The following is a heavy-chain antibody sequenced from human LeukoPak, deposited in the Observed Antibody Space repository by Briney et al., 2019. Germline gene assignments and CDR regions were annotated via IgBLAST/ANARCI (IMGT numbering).Heavy chain of an antibody. V-gene: IGHV3-48*03. Sequence: GASLRLSCVASGFTFSNYAMSWVRQAPGKGLEWVSYISSSGSTIYYADSVKGRFTISRDNAKNSLYLQMNSLRAEDTAVYYCASLLTGYGNYGMDVWGKGTTVTVSS. J-gene: IGHJ6*04. D-gene: IGHD3-9*01. CDR2: ISSSGSTI. CDR1: GFTFSNYA. CDR3: ASLLTGYGNYGMDV.